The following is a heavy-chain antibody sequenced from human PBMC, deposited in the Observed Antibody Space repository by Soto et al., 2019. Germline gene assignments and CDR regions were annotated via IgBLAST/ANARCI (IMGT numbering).Heavy chain of an antibody. V-gene: IGHV4-34*01. CDR3: ARRYRSGTNGVCCFFDY. Sequence: PSETLSLTCAVYGGSFSGYYWSWIRQPPGKGLEWIGEINHSGSTNYNPSLKSRVTISVDTSKNQFSLKLSSVTAADTAVYYCARRYRSGTNGVCCFFDYWGQGTLVTVS. J-gene: IGHJ4*02. D-gene: IGHD2-8*01. CDR2: INHSGST. CDR1: GGSFSGYY.